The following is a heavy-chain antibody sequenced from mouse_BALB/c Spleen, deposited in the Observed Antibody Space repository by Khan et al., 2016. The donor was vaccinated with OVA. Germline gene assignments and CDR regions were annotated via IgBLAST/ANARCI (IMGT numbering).Heavy chain of an antibody. CDR3: ARWGMDY. CDR1: GIDFTNNW. J-gene: IGHJ4*01. CDR2: IYPGYGNT. Sequence: QVHLQLSGAQLVRPGTSVKISCTASGIDFTNNWHGCVKHRPGHVLEWIGDIYPGYGNTHSNEKFKDKATLTVDKSSSTAYVQLSSLASADSAVKFCARWGMDYWGQGTSVTVSS. V-gene: IGHV1-63*01.